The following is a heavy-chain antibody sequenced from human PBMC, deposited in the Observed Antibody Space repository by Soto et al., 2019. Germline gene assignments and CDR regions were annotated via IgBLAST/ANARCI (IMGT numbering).Heavy chain of an antibody. D-gene: IGHD6-6*01. CDR1: GYSISSGYY. Sequence: PSETLSLTCAVSGYSISSGYYWGWIRQSPGKGLEWIGSIYHSGSTYYNPSLKSRVTISVDTSKNQFSLKLSSVTAADTAVYYCARDGAGIAARPGWFDPWGQGTLVTVSS. CDR3: ARDGAGIAARPGWFDP. CDR2: IYHSGST. J-gene: IGHJ5*02. V-gene: IGHV4-38-2*02.